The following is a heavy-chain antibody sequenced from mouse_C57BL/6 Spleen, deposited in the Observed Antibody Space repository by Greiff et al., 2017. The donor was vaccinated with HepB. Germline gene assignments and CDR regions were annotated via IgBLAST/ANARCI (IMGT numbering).Heavy chain of an antibody. Sequence: EVMLVESGGGLVKPGGSLKLSCAASGFTFSDYGMHWVRQAPEKGLEWVAYISSGSSTIYYADTVKGRFTISRDNAKNTLFLQMTSLRSEDTAMYYCARPTMVTNYFDYWGQGTTLTVSS. V-gene: IGHV5-17*01. CDR1: GFTFSDYG. J-gene: IGHJ2*01. D-gene: IGHD2-2*01. CDR3: ARPTMVTNYFDY. CDR2: ISSGSSTI.